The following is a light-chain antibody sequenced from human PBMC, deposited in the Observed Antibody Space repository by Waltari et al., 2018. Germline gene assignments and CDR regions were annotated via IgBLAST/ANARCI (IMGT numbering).Light chain of an antibody. V-gene: IGKV1-27*01. CDR2: GAS. Sequence: DIQMTQSPSSLSASVRDRVTITCRASQGISTYLAWYQQRPGKVPKLLIYGASTVQSGVPSRFSGSGSGTVFTLTISSLQPEDVATYYCQRYNSAPRTFGQGTKVEIK. CDR1: QGISTY. J-gene: IGKJ1*01. CDR3: QRYNSAPRT.